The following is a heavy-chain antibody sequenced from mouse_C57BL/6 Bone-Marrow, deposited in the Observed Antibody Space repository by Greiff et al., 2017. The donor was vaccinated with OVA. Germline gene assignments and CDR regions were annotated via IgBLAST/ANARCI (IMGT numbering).Heavy chain of an antibody. CDR1: GYTFTSYW. V-gene: IGHV1-55*01. CDR2: IYPGSGST. Sequence: QAQLKQSGAELVKPGASVKMSCKASGYTFTSYWITWVKQRPGQGLEWIGDIYPGSGSTNYNEKFKSKATLTVDTSSSTAYMQLSSLTSEDSAVYYCARGGLDYWGQGTTLTVSS. CDR3: ARGGLDY. J-gene: IGHJ2*01.